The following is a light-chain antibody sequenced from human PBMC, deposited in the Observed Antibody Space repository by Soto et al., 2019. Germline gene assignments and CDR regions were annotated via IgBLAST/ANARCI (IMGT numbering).Light chain of an antibody. CDR1: QSVSTN. V-gene: IGKV3-15*01. CDR3: HQYHNWPPIT. CDR2: DAS. Sequence: EIVMTQSPATLSVSPGERATLSCRASQSVSTNLAWYQQKPGQAPRLLIYDASTRATGIPARFSGGGSGTEFTLTISSLQSEDFAVYYCHQYHNWPPITFGGGTKVEIK. J-gene: IGKJ4*01.